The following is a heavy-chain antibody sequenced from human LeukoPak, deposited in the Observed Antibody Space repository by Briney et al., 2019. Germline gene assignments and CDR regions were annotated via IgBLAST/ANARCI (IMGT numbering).Heavy chain of an antibody. CDR2: ISGSGGGT. CDR1: GFTFSSYA. D-gene: IGHD1-26*01. V-gene: IGHV3-23*01. J-gene: IGHJ4*02. Sequence: GGSLRLSCAASGFTFSSYAMSWVRQAPGKGLEWVSAISGSGGGTYYADSVKGRFTISRDNSKNTLYLQMNSLRAEDTAVYYCAKVSAEWELHPFDYWGQGTLVTVSS. CDR3: AKVSAEWELHPFDY.